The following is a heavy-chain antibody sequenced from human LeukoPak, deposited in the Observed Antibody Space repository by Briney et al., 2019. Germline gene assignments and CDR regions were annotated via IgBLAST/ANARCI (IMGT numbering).Heavy chain of an antibody. V-gene: IGHV1-69*01. CDR2: IIPIFGTA. J-gene: IGHJ4*02. CDR3: AREGTAMVPFDY. Sequence: SVKVSCKASGGTFSSYAISWVRQAPGQGLERMGGIIPIFGTANYAQKFQGRVTITADESTSTAYMELSSLRSEDTAVYYCAREGTAMVPFDYWGQGTLVTVSS. CDR1: GGTFSSYA. D-gene: IGHD5-18*01.